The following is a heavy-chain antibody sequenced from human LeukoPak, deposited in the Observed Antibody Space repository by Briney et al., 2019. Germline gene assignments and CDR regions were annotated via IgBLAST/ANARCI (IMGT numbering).Heavy chain of an antibody. Sequence: HSGGSLRLSCAASAFTFNSYVMSWVRQAPGKGLEWVSGISGSGSVTEYADSVKGRFTISRDNSKNTLYLQMNSLRVEDTAVYYCAKGTLPVMAAGGLFDYWGQGTLVTVAS. V-gene: IGHV3-23*01. D-gene: IGHD6-13*01. J-gene: IGHJ4*02. CDR3: AKGTLPVMAAGGLFDY. CDR1: AFTFNSYV. CDR2: ISGSGSVT.